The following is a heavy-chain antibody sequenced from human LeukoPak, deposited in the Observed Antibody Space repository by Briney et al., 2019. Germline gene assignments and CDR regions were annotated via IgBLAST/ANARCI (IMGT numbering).Heavy chain of an antibody. J-gene: IGHJ5*02. CDR1: GGSFSGYY. CDR3: ARDVKTVIVVPAAIRWFDP. D-gene: IGHD2-2*02. CDR2: INHSGST. Sequence: TSETLSLTCAVYGGSFSGYYWSWIRQPPGKGLEWIGEINHSGSTNYNPSLKSRVTISVDTSKNQFSLKLSSVTAADTAVYYCARDVKTVIVVPAAIRWFDPWGQRTLVTVSS. V-gene: IGHV4-34*01.